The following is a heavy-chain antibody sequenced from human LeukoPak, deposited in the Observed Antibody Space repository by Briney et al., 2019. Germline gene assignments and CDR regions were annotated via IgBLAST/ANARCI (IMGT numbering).Heavy chain of an antibody. V-gene: IGHV3-23*01. J-gene: IGHJ1*01. Sequence: GGSLRLSCAASGFTFSSYAMSWVRQAPGKGLEWVSTISGSGGSTYYADSVKGRFTISRDNSRNTLYLQMNSLRAEDTAVYYCARIDYDSSGYYQLPEYFQHWGQGTLVTVSS. D-gene: IGHD3-22*01. CDR3: ARIDYDSSGYYQLPEYFQH. CDR2: ISGSGGST. CDR1: GFTFSSYA.